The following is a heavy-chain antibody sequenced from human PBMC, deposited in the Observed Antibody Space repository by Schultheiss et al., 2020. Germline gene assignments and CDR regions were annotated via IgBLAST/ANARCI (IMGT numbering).Heavy chain of an antibody. Sequence: GSLRLSCAASGFTFSSYWMSWVRQAPGKGLEWVANIKQDGSEKYYVDSVKGRFTISRDNAKNSLYLQMNSLRAEDTAVYYCANVKGGYQLLRLYYYYGMDVWGQGTTVTVS. CDR2: IKQDGSEK. V-gene: IGHV3-7*03. CDR1: GFTFSSYW. CDR3: ANVKGGYQLLRLYYYYGMDV. J-gene: IGHJ6*02. D-gene: IGHD2-2*01.